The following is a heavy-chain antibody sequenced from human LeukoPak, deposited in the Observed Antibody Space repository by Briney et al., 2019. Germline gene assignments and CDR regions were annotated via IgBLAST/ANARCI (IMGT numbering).Heavy chain of an antibody. Sequence: SATLSLTCAVCGGSFSGYYWSWIRQPPGKGLEWIGEINHSGSTNYNPSLKSRVTISVDTSKNQFSLKLSSVTAADTAVYYCARLGYCSGGSCSVYYYYYGMDVWGKGTTVTVSS. CDR2: INHSGST. CDR3: ARLGYCSGGSCSVYYYYYGMDV. D-gene: IGHD2-15*01. CDR1: GGSFSGYY. V-gene: IGHV4-34*01. J-gene: IGHJ6*04.